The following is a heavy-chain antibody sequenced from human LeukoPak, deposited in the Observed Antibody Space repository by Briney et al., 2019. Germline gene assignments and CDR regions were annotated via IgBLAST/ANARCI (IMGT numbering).Heavy chain of an antibody. D-gene: IGHD3-3*01. CDR2: MNPNSGNT. Sequence: ASVKVSRKASGYTFTSYDINWVRQATGQGLEWMGWMNPNSGNTGYAQKFQGRVTITRNTSISTAYMELSSLRSEDTAVYYCARGPTYYDFWSGYYPWGQGTLVTASS. V-gene: IGHV1-8*03. CDR3: ARGPTYYDFWSGYYP. J-gene: IGHJ5*02. CDR1: GYTFTSYD.